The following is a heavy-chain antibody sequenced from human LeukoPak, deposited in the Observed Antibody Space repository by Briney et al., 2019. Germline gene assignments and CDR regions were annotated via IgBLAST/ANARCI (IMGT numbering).Heavy chain of an antibody. J-gene: IGHJ4*02. CDR3: AKDIAVAGTMMSGGDY. D-gene: IGHD6-19*01. CDR2: IRYDESNQ. V-gene: IGHV3-30*02. CDR1: GFTFSSYG. Sequence: GGSLRLSCAAFGFTFSSYGMHWVRQVPGKGLEWVAFIRYDESNQYYADSVKGRFTISRDNSKNTLYLQMNSLRPEDTAVYYCAKDIAVAGTMMSGGDYWGQRTLVTVSS.